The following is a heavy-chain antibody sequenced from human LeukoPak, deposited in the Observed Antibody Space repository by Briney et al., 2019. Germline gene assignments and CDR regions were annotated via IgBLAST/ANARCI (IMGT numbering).Heavy chain of an antibody. J-gene: IGHJ5*02. Sequence: GESLKISCKGSGYSFTTYWIGWVRQMPGEGLEWMGIIYPGDSDTRYSPSFQGQVTISADKSISTAYLQWSSLKASDTAMYYCARLPVACRVYNWFDPWGQGTLVTVSS. D-gene: IGHD6-19*01. CDR1: GYSFTTYW. CDR3: ARLPVACRVYNWFDP. CDR2: IYPGDSDT. V-gene: IGHV5-51*01.